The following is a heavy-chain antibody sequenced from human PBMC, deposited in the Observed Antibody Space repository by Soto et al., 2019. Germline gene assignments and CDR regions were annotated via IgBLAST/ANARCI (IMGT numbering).Heavy chain of an antibody. CDR2: IYYSGST. Sequence: SETLSLTCTVSGGSISSSGSSTYYWGWIRQPPGKGLEWIGTIYYSGSTYYNPSLKSRGTMSVDTSKNQFTLKLSFVTAADTAGYYCARHKGSSSWYYCMDVWGKGTTVTVSS. CDR1: GGSISSSGSSTYY. D-gene: IGHD6-13*01. CDR3: ARHKGSSSWYYCMDV. V-gene: IGHV4-39*01. J-gene: IGHJ6*03.